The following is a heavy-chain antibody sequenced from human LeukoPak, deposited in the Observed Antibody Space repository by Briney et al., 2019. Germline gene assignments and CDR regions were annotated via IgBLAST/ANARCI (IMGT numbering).Heavy chain of an antibody. CDR3: ARAFVVVTATPGWYFDL. Sequence: SETLSLTCTVSGGSISSGSYYWSWIRQPAGKGLEWIGRIYTSGSTNYNPSLKSRVTISVDTSKNQFSLKLSSVTAADTAVYYCARAFVVVTATPGWYFDLWGRGTLVTVSS. D-gene: IGHD2-21*02. CDR2: IYTSGST. J-gene: IGHJ2*01. V-gene: IGHV4-61*02. CDR1: GGSISSGSYY.